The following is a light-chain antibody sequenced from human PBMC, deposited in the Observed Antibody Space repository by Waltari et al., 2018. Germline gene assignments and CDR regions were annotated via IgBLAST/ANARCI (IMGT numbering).Light chain of an antibody. V-gene: IGLV2-18*02. CDR2: DVH. CDR1: SSDVGNYNR. Sequence: QSALTQPPSVSGSPGQSVTISCTGTSSDVGNYNRVSWYQQSPGTAPKPSIYDVHKRPSGVSNRFSGSKSGNAASLTIAGLQAEDEADYYCSSYTTNTRIFGGGTKVTVL. J-gene: IGLJ2*01. CDR3: SSYTTNTRI.